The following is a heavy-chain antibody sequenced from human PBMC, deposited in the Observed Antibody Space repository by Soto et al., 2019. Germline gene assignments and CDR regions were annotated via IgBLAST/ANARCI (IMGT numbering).Heavy chain of an antibody. J-gene: IGHJ4*02. CDR3: AAGTFLGPWQY. Sequence: QLQLVQSGVEVKKPGSSLKVSCQASGDTLTSYGISWVRQAPGQGLEWMGWVSPYGGNTNYSPKVQGRVTLTTDTTTSTAYMELRSLTSDDTAVYYCAAGTFLGPWQYWGQGTLVTVSS. CDR2: VSPYGGNT. D-gene: IGHD3-10*01. CDR1: GDTLTSYG. V-gene: IGHV1-18*01.